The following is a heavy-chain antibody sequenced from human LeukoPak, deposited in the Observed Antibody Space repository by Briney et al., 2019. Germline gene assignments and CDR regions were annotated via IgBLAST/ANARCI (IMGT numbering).Heavy chain of an antibody. CDR1: GGSISSSNW. J-gene: IGHJ5*02. V-gene: IGHV4-4*02. CDR3: ARDSSSERGWWFDP. D-gene: IGHD6-13*01. Sequence: SGTLSLTCAVSGGSISSSNWWSWVRQPPGKGLEWIGEIYHSGSTNYNPSLKSRVTISVDKSKNQFSLKLSSVTAADTAVYYCARDSSSERGWWFDPWGQGTLVTVSS. CDR2: IYHSGST.